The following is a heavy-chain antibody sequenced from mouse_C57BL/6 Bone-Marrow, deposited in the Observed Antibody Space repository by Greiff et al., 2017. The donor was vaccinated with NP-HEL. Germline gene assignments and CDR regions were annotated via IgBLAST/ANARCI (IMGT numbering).Heavy chain of an antibody. CDR2: IYPGSGST. CDR3: ARPNLVLRYRYDFDY. Sequence: QVQLQQPGAELVKPGASVKMSCKASGYTFTSYWITWVKQRPGQGLEWIGDIYPGSGSTNYNEKFKSKATLTVDTSSSTAYMQLSSLTSEDSAVYYCARPNLVLRYRYDFDYWGQGTTLTVSS. CDR1: GYTFTSYW. V-gene: IGHV1-55*01. J-gene: IGHJ2*01. D-gene: IGHD1-1*01.